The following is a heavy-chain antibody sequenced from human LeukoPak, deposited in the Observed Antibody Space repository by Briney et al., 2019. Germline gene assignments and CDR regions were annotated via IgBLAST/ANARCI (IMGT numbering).Heavy chain of an antibody. D-gene: IGHD2-15*01. CDR1: GFTFSNYW. Sequence: PGGSLRLSCAASGFTFSNYWVHWVRQAPGKGLVWVSHINSDGSSTSYADSVKGRFTISRDNAENTLYLQMNTLRAEDTAVYYCARVKVRFCSGGSCYYEYYFDYWGQGTLVTVSS. J-gene: IGHJ4*02. V-gene: IGHV3-74*01. CDR3: ARVKVRFCSGGSCYYEYYFDY. CDR2: INSDGSST.